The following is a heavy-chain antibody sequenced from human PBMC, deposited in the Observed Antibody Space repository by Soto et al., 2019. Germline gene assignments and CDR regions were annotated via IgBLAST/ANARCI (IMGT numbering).Heavy chain of an antibody. J-gene: IGHJ5*02. Sequence: GGSLRLSCAASGFTLSTYWMSWVRQPPGKGLEWVAHIKQDGSEKYYADSVKGRFTISRDNAKNSVFLQMNSLRAEDTAVYYCAKEKISTSCCNWFDPWGQGTLVTVSS. D-gene: IGHD2-2*01. CDR1: GFTLSTYW. V-gene: IGHV3-7*05. CDR2: IKQDGSEK. CDR3: AKEKISTSCCNWFDP.